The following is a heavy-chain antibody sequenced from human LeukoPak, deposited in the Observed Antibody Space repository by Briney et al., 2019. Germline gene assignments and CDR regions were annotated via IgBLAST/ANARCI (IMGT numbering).Heavy chain of an antibody. V-gene: IGHV3-21*01. CDR1: GFTFSSYS. CDR2: ISSSSSYI. CDR3: TTAAVYCSSTSCPFFDY. Sequence: GGSLRLSCAASGFTFSSYSMNWVRQAPGKGLEWVSSISSSSSYIYYADSVKGRFTISRDNAKNSPYLQMNSLRAEDTAVYYCTTAAVYCSSTSCPFFDYWGQGTLVTVSS. J-gene: IGHJ4*02. D-gene: IGHD2-2*01.